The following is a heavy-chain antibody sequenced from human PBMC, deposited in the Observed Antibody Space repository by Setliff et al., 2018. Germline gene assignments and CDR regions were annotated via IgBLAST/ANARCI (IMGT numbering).Heavy chain of an antibody. CDR2: ISSSSSTT. V-gene: IGHV3-48*01. CDR1: GFTFSSYS. D-gene: IGHD3-10*01. J-gene: IGHJ1*01. Sequence: GGSLRLSCAASGFTFSSYSMNWVRQAPGKGLEWVSYISSSSSTTYYADSVRGRFTIFRDNPRNTLYLQMNSLSAEDTAVYYCAERLDGSGSHYSTLYHWGPGTLVTVSS. CDR3: AERLDGSGSHYSTLYH.